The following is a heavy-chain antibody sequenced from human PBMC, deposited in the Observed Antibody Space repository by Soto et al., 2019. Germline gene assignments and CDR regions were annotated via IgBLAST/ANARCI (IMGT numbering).Heavy chain of an antibody. CDR2: IYKGGGT. D-gene: IGHD1-26*01. CDR1: GFAVSSHY. V-gene: IGHV3-53*01. Sequence: WGSLRLFCAASGFAVSSHYIIFFCHCPGKGLEWVSVIYKGGGTFYADSVKGRSTISRDNSQNTVFLQMNGLRADDTAVYYCASTRDSGTSYYFDSWGQGTLVTVSS. CDR3: ASTRDSGTSYYFDS. J-gene: IGHJ4*02.